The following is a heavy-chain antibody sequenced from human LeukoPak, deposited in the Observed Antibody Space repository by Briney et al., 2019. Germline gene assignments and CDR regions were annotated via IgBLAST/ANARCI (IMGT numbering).Heavy chain of an antibody. V-gene: IGHV4-59*01. J-gene: IGHJ4*02. CDR1: GGSISSYY. D-gene: IGHD1-7*01. Sequence: SETLSLTCTVSGGSISSYYWSWLRQPPGKGLDWIGYIYYSGGTNYNPSLKSRVTISVDTSKNKFSLRLSSVTAADTAVYYCARGLVELRSNGWYFDYWGQGILVTVSS. CDR3: ARGLVELRSNGWYFDY. CDR2: IYYSGGT.